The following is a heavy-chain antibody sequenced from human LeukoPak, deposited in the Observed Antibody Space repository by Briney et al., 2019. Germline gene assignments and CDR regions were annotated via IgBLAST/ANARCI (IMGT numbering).Heavy chain of an antibody. V-gene: IGHV1-69*01. CDR1: GGTFSSYA. CDR2: IIPIFGTA. J-gene: IGHJ4*02. Sequence: GASVKVSCKASGGTFSSYAISWVRQAPGQGLEWMGGIIPIFGTANYAQKFQGRVTITADESTSTAYMELRSLRSDDTAVYYCARSADSDCSSTSCDRTLDYWGQGTLVTVSS. CDR3: ARSADSDCSSTSCDRTLDY. D-gene: IGHD2-2*01.